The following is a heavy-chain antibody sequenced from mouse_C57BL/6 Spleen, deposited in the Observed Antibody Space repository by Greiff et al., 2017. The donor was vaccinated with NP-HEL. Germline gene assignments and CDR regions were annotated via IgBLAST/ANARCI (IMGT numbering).Heavy chain of an antibody. CDR3: TREAHGGYDDY. J-gene: IGHJ2*01. CDR1: GYTFTSYW. D-gene: IGHD2-2*01. V-gene: IGHV1-52*01. Sequence: QVQLQQSGAELVRPGSSVKLSCKASGYTFTSYWMHWVKQRPIQGLEWIGNIDPSDSATHYNQKFKDKATLTVDKSSSTAYMQLSSLTSEDSAVYYCTREAHGGYDDYWGQGTTLTVSS. CDR2: IDPSDSAT.